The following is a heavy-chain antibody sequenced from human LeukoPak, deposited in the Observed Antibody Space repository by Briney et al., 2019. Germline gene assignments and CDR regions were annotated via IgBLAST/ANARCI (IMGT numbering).Heavy chain of an antibody. V-gene: IGHV3-30*18. CDR2: TSFDGSNV. CDR1: GFIISDFG. D-gene: IGHD2-15*01. Sequence: PGRSLRLSSAASGFIISDFGMHWVPQAPGKGREGGAVTSFDGSNVNYADSVKGRFTISRDNSKNTLYLQMNSLSSEETALYYCVKEFCSGDKCYWAYFDYWGQGTLVTVSS. J-gene: IGHJ4*02. CDR3: VKEFCSGDKCYWAYFDY.